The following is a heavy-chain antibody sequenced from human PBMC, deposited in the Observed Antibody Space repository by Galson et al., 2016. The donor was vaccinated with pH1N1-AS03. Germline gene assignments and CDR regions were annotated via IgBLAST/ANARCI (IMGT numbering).Heavy chain of an antibody. D-gene: IGHD2-15*01. CDR3: AKSPGYCSAGSCSDQGYFDY. V-gene: IGHV3-9*01. CDR2: IDRNSGTI. J-gene: IGHJ4*02. CDR1: GFTFDAYA. Sequence: SLRLSCAGSGFTFDAYAMHWVRQGPGKGLEWVSGIDRNSGTIGYTDSVKGRLTISRDNAKNSLYLEMNSLRAEDTALYYCAKSPGYCSAGSCSDQGYFDYWGQGTLVTVSS.